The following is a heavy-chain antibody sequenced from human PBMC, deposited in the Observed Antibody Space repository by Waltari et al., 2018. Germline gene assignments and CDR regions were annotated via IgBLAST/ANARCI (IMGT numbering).Heavy chain of an antibody. CDR2: IYYSGST. D-gene: IGHD4-17*01. Sequence: QVQLQESGPGLVKPSETLSLTCTVSGGSISSYYWSWIRQPPGKGLEWIGYIYYSGSTNYNPAPKSRVTISVDTSKNQFSLKLSSVTAADTAVYYCARATDYGDYVGGFDYWGQGTLVTVSS. CDR3: ARATDYGDYVGGFDY. CDR1: GGSISSYY. J-gene: IGHJ4*02. V-gene: IGHV4-59*01.